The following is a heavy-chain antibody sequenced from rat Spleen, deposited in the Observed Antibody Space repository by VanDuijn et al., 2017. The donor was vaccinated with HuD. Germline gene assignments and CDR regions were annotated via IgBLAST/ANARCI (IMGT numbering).Heavy chain of an antibody. J-gene: IGHJ3*01. CDR2: ISYEVGST. V-gene: IGHV5-22*01. CDR3: ARHTRVWWFAY. D-gene: IGHD1-11*01. Sequence: EVQLVESGGGLVQPGRSLKLSCAAAGFTFSDYNMAWVRQAPKQGLEWVASISYEVGSTYYGDYVKGRFTISRDNAKSTLNLQMNSLRSEDTATYYCARHTRVWWFAYWGQGTLVTVSS. CDR1: GFTFSDYN.